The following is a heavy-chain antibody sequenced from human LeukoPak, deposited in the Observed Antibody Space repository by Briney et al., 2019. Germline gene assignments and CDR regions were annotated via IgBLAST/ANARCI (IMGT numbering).Heavy chain of an antibody. V-gene: IGHV3-23*01. J-gene: IGHJ4*02. Sequence: SGGSLRLSCAASGFTFSSYAMSWVRQAPGKGLEWVSAISGSGGSTYYADSVKGRFTISRDNSKNTLYLQMISLRAEDTAVYYCAKDPTGYCSSTSCYMGYFDYWGQGTLVTVSS. CDR2: ISGSGGST. CDR1: GFTFSSYA. CDR3: AKDPTGYCSSTSCYMGYFDY. D-gene: IGHD2-2*02.